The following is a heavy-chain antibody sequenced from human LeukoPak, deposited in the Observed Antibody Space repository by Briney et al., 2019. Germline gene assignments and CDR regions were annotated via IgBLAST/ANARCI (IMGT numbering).Heavy chain of an antibody. V-gene: IGHV4-59*01. CDR3: ARDRHWTNDWVFDY. J-gene: IGHJ4*02. D-gene: IGHD1/OR15-1a*01. CDR1: GDFINIYH. Sequence: SETLPLTCTVSGDFINIYHWTWIRQPPGKGLEWIGYIYYNGHTDYNPSLKSRVTISVHTSKNQFSLKLSSVTASDTAVYYCARDRHWTNDWVFDYWGQGTLVTVSS. CDR2: IYYNGHT.